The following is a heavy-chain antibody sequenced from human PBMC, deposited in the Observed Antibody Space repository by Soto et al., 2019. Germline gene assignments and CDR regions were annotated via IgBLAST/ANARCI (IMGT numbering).Heavy chain of an antibody. CDR3: TTGVNQWLANDY. J-gene: IGHJ4*02. CDR2: IKRKSDGETT. Sequence: EVQLVESGGGLVKPGGSLTLSCAASGFAFSNAWMHWVRQAPGTGLEWVGCIKRKSDGETTDYAAPVRGRFGISRDDSRNTLHLQMNSLRNEDTAVYYCTTGVNQWLANDYWGQGTLVTVSS. V-gene: IGHV3-15*07. CDR1: GFAFSNAW. D-gene: IGHD6-19*01.